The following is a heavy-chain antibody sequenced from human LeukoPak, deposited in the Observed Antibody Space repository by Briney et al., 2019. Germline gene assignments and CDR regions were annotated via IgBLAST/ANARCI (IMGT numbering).Heavy chain of an antibody. V-gene: IGHV4-34*01. CDR2: INHSGST. CDR3: ARRGNDYDILTGSNPDFDY. Sequence: PSETLSLTCAVYGGSFSGYYWSWIRQPPGKGLEWIGEINHSGSTNYNPSLKSRVTISLDTSKNQFSLKLSSVTAADTAVYYCARRGNDYDILTGSNPDFDYWGQGTLVTVFS. CDR1: GGSFSGYY. J-gene: IGHJ4*02. D-gene: IGHD3-9*01.